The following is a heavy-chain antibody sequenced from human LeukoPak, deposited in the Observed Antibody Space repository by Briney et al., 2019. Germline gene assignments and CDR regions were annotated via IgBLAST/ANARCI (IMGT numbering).Heavy chain of an antibody. Sequence: SGPTLVKPTQTLTLTCTFSGFSLTTTGVGVGWIRQPPGKALEWLALIYYNDNKRYSPSLKSRLTITKDTSKNQVVLTMTNVDPVDTATYYCAQEDFCIGGSCPLDYWGQGTLVTVSS. CDR3: AQEDFCIGGSCPLDY. CDR1: GFSLTTTGVG. D-gene: IGHD2-15*01. CDR2: IYYNDNK. V-gene: IGHV2-5*01. J-gene: IGHJ4*02.